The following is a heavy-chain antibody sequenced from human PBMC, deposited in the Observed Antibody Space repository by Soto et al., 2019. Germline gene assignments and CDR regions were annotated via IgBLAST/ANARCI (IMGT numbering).Heavy chain of an antibody. V-gene: IGHV3-21*01. CDR3: ARDRGYDAHDYYYNAMDV. CDR2: IRGFSPYT. Sequence: VGSLRLSCISSGFTFRTYTMNWVRQAPGKGLEWVSGIRGFSPYTFYAESVKGRFTISRDNAKNSLYLQMNSLRAEDTAAYYCARDRGYDAHDYYYNAMDVWGQGTTVTVSS. D-gene: IGHD3-10*01. J-gene: IGHJ6*02. CDR1: GFTFRTYT.